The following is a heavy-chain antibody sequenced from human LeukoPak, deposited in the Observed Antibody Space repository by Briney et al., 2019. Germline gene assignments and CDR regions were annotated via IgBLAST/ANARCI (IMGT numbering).Heavy chain of an antibody. J-gene: IGHJ4*02. CDR1: SGSISSCY. D-gene: IGHD1-26*01. V-gene: IGHV4-59*01. CDR2: IYYSGST. Sequence: SETLSLTCTVSSGSISSCYWSWIRQPPGKGLEWIGYIYYSGSTNYNPSLKSRVTISVDTSKNQFSLKLSSVTAADTAVYYCARGGGSYSVYFDYWGQGTLVTVSS. CDR3: ARGGGSYSVYFDY.